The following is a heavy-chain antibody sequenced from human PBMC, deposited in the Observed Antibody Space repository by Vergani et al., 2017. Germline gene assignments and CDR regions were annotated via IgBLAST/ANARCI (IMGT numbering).Heavy chain of an antibody. J-gene: IGHJ3*02. CDR1: GFTFSSYW. D-gene: IGHD2-15*01. CDR3: AKDVRGGGTAFDI. Sequence: EVQLVESGGGLVQPGGSLRLSCAASGFTFSSYWMSWVRQAPGKGLEWVANIKQDGSEKYYVDSVKGRFTISRDNAKNSLYLQMNSLRAEDTAVYYCAKDVRGGGTAFDIWGQGTMVTVSS. CDR2: IKQDGSEK. V-gene: IGHV3-7*01.